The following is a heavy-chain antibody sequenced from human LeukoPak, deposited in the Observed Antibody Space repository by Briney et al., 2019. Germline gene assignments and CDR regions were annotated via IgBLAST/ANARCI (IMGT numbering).Heavy chain of an antibody. CDR3: ARDSSPEGFDY. J-gene: IGHJ4*02. V-gene: IGHV3-48*03. CDR1: GFTFSNYE. D-gene: IGHD6-13*01. CDR2: ISSSGSAI. Sequence: GGSLRLSCAASGFTFSNYEMNWVRQAPGKGLEWVSHISSSGSAIYYADSVKGRFTISRDNSKNSLYLQMNSLRAEDTAVYYCARDSSPEGFDYWCQGTLVTVSS.